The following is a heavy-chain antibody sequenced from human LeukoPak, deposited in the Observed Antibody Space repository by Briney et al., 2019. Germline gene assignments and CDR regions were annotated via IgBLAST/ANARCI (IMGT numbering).Heavy chain of an antibody. D-gene: IGHD1-26*01. V-gene: IGHV4-4*02. J-gene: IGHJ3*02. CDR1: GGSITSRNW. CDR3: ARGPAGGYGGSYIGAFDI. Sequence: PSGTLSLTCAVSGGSITSRNWWTWVRPPPGKGLEWIGGIYHSGTTNYNLSLKSRVTISVDKSKNQFSLKLISVTAADTAVYYCARGPAGGYGGSYIGAFDIYGQGTMVTVSS. CDR2: IYHSGTT.